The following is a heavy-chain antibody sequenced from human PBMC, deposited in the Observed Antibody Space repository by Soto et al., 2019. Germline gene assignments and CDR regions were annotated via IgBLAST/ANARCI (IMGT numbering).Heavy chain of an antibody. CDR1: GGSISSGGYY. V-gene: IGHV4-31*03. D-gene: IGHD3-10*01. Sequence: PSETLSLTCTVSGGSISSGGYYWSWIRQHPGKGLEWIGYIYYSGSTYYNPSLKSRVTISVDTSKNQFSLKLSSVTAADTAVYYCAGDYYGWGSPLVYWGQGTLVTVSS. CDR3: AGDYYGWGSPLVY. J-gene: IGHJ4*02. CDR2: IYYSGST.